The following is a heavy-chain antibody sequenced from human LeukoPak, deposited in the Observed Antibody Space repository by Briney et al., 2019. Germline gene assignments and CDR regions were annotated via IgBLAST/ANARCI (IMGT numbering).Heavy chain of an antibody. Sequence: GGSLRLSCAASGFTFSTYAMSWVRQAPGKGLEWVSVISASGGNTYYADSVKGRFTISRDNSKNTLYLQMNSLRAEDTALYYCAKGGYNLLWGQGTLVTVSS. J-gene: IGHJ4*02. V-gene: IGHV3-23*01. CDR2: ISASGGNT. CDR3: AKGGYNLL. CDR1: GFTFSTYA. D-gene: IGHD5-24*01.